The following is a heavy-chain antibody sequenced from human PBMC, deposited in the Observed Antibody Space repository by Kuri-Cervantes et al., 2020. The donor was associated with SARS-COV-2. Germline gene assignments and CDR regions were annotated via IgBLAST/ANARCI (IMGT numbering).Heavy chain of an antibody. CDR2: INPNSGGT. D-gene: IGHD3-10*01. V-gene: IGHV1-2*04. CDR1: GYTFTDYY. Sequence: ASVKVSCKASGYTFTDYYMHWVRQAPGQGLEWMGWINPNSGGTNYAQKFQGWVAMTRDTSLSTAYMELSRLRSDDTAVYYCAGGEGVRGPMVLFQWRGAGPLDFWGQGTLVTVSS. J-gene: IGHJ4*02. CDR3: AGGEGVRGPMVLFQWRGAGPLDF.